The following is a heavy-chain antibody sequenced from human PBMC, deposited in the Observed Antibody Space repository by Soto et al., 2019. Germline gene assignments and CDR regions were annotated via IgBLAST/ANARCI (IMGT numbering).Heavy chain of an antibody. CDR3: AEDSIPYSSSYDLDH. V-gene: IGHV3-23*01. CDR2: ITGTGVSI. J-gene: IGHJ4*02. D-gene: IGHD6-6*01. CDR1: GFSFSGFA. Sequence: EVQLLESGGGLVQPGGSLRLSCVASGFSFSGFAMSWVRQAPGKGLVWVSSITGTGVSIYYADSVRGRFTISRDNSKNTLYLEMSSLRAEDTGKYYCAEDSIPYSSSYDLDHWGRGALVTVSS.